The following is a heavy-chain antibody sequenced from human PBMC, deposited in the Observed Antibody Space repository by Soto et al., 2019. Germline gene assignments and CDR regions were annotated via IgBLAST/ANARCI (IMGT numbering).Heavy chain of an antibody. J-gene: IGHJ4*02. Sequence: QITLKESGPTLVKPTQTLTLTCTFSGFSLTTSGVGVGWIRQPPGKALEWVALIYWDDDKRYSPSLKTRLTITRDASKHQVVLTMPNMYPVDTATYYCLYWAAPPRGGYYFDYWGQGTLVTLSS. CDR1: GFSLTTSGVG. CDR3: LYWAAPPRGGYYFDY. CDR2: IYWDDDK. V-gene: IGHV2-5*02. D-gene: IGHD2-15*01.